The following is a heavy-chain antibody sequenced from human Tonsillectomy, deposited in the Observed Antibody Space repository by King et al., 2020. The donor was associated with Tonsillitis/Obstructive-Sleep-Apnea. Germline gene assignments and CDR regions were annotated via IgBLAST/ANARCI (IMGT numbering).Heavy chain of an antibody. J-gene: IGHJ4*02. V-gene: IGHV3-7*04. CDR2: IKQDGSEK. D-gene: IGHD3-16*01. Sequence: VQLVESGGGLVQPGGSLRLSCAASGFTFISYWMSWVRQVPGKRLEWVANIKQDGSEKYYVDSVKGRLTISRDNAKNTLYLQMNSLRAEDTAVYYCAREWVGRFKSFDYWGQGTLVTVSS. CDR1: GFTFISYW. CDR3: AREWVGRFKSFDY.